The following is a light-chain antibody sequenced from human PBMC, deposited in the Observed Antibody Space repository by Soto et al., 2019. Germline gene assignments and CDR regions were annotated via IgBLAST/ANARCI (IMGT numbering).Light chain of an antibody. Sequence: QSVLTPPASVSGSPGQSITISCTGTSSDVGGYNYVSWYQHHPGKAPKLMIFDVSNRPSGVSNRFSGSKSGNTASLTISGLQPEVEADYYCSSYTTSNTRQIVFGTGTKVTVL. J-gene: IGLJ1*01. CDR2: DVS. CDR1: SSDVGGYNY. V-gene: IGLV2-14*03. CDR3: SSYTTSNTRQIV.